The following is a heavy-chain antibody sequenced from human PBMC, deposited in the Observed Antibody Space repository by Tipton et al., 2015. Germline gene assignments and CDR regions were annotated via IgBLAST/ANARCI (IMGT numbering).Heavy chain of an antibody. D-gene: IGHD5-18*01. CDR1: GFTFTDYY. V-gene: IGHV3-7*01. J-gene: IGHJ4*02. CDR3: ARDSSYSYYDY. Sequence: SLRLSCAASGFTFTDYYMTWVRQAPGQGLEWVAIIKQDGSQKYYVDSVKGRFTISRDNAKNLLYLQMNSLRADDTAVYYCARDSSYSYYDYWGQGTLVTVSS. CDR2: IKQDGSQK.